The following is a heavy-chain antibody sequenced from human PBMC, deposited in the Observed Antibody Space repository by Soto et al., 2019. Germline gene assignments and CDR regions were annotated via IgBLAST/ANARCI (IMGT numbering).Heavy chain of an antibody. CDR2: IYHSGST. V-gene: IGHV4-4*02. D-gene: IGHD2-2*01. CDR1: SGSISSSNW. CDR3: ARLGYCSSTSCYGGYYYMDV. Sequence: SETLSLTCAVSSGSISSSNWWSLVRQPPGKGLEWIGEIYHSGSTNYNPSLKSRVTISVDKSKNQFSLKLSSVTAADTAVYYCARLGYCSSTSCYGGYYYMDVWGKGTTVTVSS. J-gene: IGHJ6*03.